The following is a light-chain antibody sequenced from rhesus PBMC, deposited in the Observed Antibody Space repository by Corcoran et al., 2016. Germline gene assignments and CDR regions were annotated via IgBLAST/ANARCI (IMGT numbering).Light chain of an antibody. CDR2: RAS. Sequence: DIQMTQSPSSLSASVGDTVTITCRASQSMSSWLDWYQQKPGKAPKLLSYRASRLQSGVLSRFSGSGSGTDFTLPISSLQPEDFATYYCLQYSSSPYSFGQGSKVAFK. J-gene: IGKJ2*01. CDR1: QSMSSW. CDR3: LQYSSSPYS. V-gene: IGKV1-22*01.